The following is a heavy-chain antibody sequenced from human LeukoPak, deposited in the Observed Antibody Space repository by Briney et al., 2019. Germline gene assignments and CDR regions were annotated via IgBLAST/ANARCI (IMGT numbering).Heavy chain of an antibody. CDR3: ARRKAYYYGSGIHPFDY. CDR1: GGSISSGSYY. CDR2: IYTSGST. D-gene: IGHD3-10*01. V-gene: IGHV4-61*02. J-gene: IGHJ4*02. Sequence: SETLSLTCTVSGGSISSGSYYWSWIRQPAGKGLEWIGRIYTSGSTNYNPSLKSRVTISVDTSKNQFSLKLSSVTAADTAVYYCARRKAYYYGSGIHPFDYWGQGTLVTVSS.